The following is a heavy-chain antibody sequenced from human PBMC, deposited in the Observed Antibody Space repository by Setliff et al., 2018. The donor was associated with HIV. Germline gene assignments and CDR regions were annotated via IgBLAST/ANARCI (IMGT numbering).Heavy chain of an antibody. CDR1: GYTFTTYG. J-gene: IGHJ6*03. Sequence: ASVKVSCKASGYTFTTYGISWVRQAPGQGLEWMGWISIYNGDRNYIENFQGRVIMTTDTSTATAYMELRSLRSDDTAVYYCARTASGSYEGPYYYYYMDVWGKGTTVTVSS. CDR2: ISIYNGDR. CDR3: ARTASGSYEGPYYYYYMDV. V-gene: IGHV1-18*01. D-gene: IGHD1-26*01.